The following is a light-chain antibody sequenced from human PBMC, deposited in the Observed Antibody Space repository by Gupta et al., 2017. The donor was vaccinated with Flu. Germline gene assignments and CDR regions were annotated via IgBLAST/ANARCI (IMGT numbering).Light chain of an antibody. J-gene: IGLJ2*01. V-gene: IGLV1-44*01. Sequence: QSVLTQPPSASGTPGQRVTISCSGSSSNIGSNTVHWYQQLPGTAPKLLIYSNNQRPSGVPDRFSGSKSGTSASLAISGLQSEDEADYYCAAWDDSRNGPVFGGGTKLTVL. CDR3: AAWDDSRNGPV. CDR1: SSNIGSNT. CDR2: SNN.